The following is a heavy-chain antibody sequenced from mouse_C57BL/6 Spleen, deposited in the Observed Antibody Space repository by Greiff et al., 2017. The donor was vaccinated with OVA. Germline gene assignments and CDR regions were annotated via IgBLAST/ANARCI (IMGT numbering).Heavy chain of an antibody. D-gene: IGHD3-2*02. Sequence: EVKLQESGPGLVKPSQSLSLTCSVTGYSITSGYYWNWIRQFPGNKLEWMGYISYDGSNNYNPSLKNRISITRDTSKNQFFLKLNSVTTEDTATYYCARDGGYKDAMDYWGQGTSVTVSS. CDR2: ISYDGSN. CDR3: ARDGGYKDAMDY. V-gene: IGHV3-6*01. CDR1: GYSITSGYY. J-gene: IGHJ4*01.